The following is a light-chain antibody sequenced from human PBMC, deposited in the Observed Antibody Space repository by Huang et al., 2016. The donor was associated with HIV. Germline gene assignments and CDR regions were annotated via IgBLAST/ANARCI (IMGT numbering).Light chain of an antibody. CDR3: QQYGSSSWT. V-gene: IGKV3-20*01. J-gene: IGKJ1*01. CDR1: QSVNTY. CDR2: GAS. Sequence: IVLTQSPGPVSLSPGERATLSCRASQSVNTYLAWYQQKPGQGPRLVIFGASNRDAGIPDRFSGSGSETDFTLTISRLEPDDFALYYCQQYGSSSWTFGQGTRVE.